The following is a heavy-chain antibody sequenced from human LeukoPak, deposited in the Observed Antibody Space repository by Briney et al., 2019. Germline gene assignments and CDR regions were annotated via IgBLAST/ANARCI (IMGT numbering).Heavy chain of an antibody. CDR1: GFTFRSYG. Sequence: GGSLRLSCAASGFTFRSYGIHWVRQAPGKGLEWVAMISFDGTNKHYADSVKGRFTISSDNSKDTLSLEMNNLRPEDTAVYYCARDLNLGTSDSYWGQGTLVTVSS. J-gene: IGHJ4*02. CDR3: ARDLNLGTSDSY. CDR2: ISFDGTNK. D-gene: IGHD3/OR15-3a*01. V-gene: IGHV3-30*03.